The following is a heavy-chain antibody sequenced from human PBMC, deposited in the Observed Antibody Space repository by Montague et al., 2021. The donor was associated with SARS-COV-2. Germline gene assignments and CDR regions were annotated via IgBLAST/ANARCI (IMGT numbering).Heavy chain of an antibody. CDR3: ARRGHPAFGCGAIDY. V-gene: IGHV4-39*01. J-gene: IGHJ4*02. D-gene: IGHD3-9*01. CDR1: GDSIRSSSYY. Sequence: SETLSLTCTVAGDSIRSSSYYWGRIRQPPGRGLEWIGSIYYDGSTYYNPSFKSRVTISVDTSKTQFSLKLSSVTAADTAVYSCARRGHPAFGCGAIDYWGQGTLVTVSS. CDR2: IYYDGST.